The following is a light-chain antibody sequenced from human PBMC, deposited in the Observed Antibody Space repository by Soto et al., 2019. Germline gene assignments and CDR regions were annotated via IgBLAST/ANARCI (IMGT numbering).Light chain of an antibody. J-gene: IGLJ2*01. CDR1: SGHSSYA. Sequence: QPVLTQSPSASASLGASVKLTCTLSSGHSSYAIAWHQKQPGKGPRYLMDLNNDGSHSKGDGIPDRFSGSSSGAERYLIISSLQSEDEADYYCQTWGTGFQVFGGGTKVTV. V-gene: IGLV4-69*01. CDR2: LNNDGSH. CDR3: QTWGTGFQV.